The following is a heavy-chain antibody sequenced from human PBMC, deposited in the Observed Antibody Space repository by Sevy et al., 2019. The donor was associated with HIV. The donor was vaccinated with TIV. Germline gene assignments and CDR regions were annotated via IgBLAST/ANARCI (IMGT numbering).Heavy chain of an antibody. CDR2: VNLDGSGK. V-gene: IGHV3-7*01. J-gene: IGHJ4*02. CDR1: GFSFSSCW. CDR3: ARSVDY. Sequence: GGSLRLSCAASGFSFSSCWMTWFRQAPGKELEWVANVNLDGSGKYYVDSVKGRFTISRDNARNSLSLQMNSLRAEDTAVYYCARSVDYWGQGTLVTVSS.